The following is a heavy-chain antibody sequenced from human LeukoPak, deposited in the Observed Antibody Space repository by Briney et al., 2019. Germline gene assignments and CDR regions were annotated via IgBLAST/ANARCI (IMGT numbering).Heavy chain of an antibody. CDR3: ARDTRVTFDP. D-gene: IGHD3-10*01. CDR2: IYHSGST. CDR1: GGSISSGGYS. V-gene: IGHV4-30-2*01. Sequence: SQTLSLTCAVSGGSISSGGYSWSWIRQPPGKGLEWIGYIYHSGSTNYNPSLKSRVTISVDTSKNQFSLKLSSVTAADTAVYYCARDTRVTFDPWGQGTLVTVSS. J-gene: IGHJ5*02.